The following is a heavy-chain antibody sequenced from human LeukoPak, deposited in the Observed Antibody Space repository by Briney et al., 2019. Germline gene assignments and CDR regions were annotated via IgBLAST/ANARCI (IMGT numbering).Heavy chain of an antibody. CDR2: IYHSGST. Sequence: SETLSLTCAVSGGSISSSNWWSWVRQPPGRGLEWIGEIYHSGSTNYNPSLKSRVTISLDKSKNQFSLKLTSVTAADTAVYYCAKYRGGSGYHFDYWGQGTLVTVSS. CDR3: AKYRGGSGYHFDY. V-gene: IGHV4-4*02. CDR1: GGSISSSNW. D-gene: IGHD5-12*01. J-gene: IGHJ4*02.